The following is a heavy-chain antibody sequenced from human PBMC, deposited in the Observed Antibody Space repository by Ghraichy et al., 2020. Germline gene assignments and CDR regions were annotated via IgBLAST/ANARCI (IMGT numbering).Heavy chain of an antibody. J-gene: IGHJ6*02. CDR1: GFTFSTYW. CDR2: IKQDGSEK. Sequence: GGSLRLSCAASGFTFSTYWMSWVRQAPGKGLEWVANIKQDGSEKYYVDSVKGRFTMYRDNIKNSLYLQMNSLRAEDTAVYYCARVTYYDFWSGHPAYSMDVWGQGTTVTVSS. V-gene: IGHV3-7*01. D-gene: IGHD3-3*01. CDR3: ARVTYYDFWSGHPAYSMDV.